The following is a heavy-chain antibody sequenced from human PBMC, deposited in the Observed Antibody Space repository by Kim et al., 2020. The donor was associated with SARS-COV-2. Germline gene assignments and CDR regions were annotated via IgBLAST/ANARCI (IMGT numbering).Heavy chain of an antibody. CDR1: GDSVSSNSVA. CDR2: TYYRSKWYN. CDR3: ARGGRWFDL. J-gene: IGHJ5*02. V-gene: IGHV6-1*01. Sequence: SQTLSLTCDISGDSVSSNSVAWNWIRQSPSRGLEWLGRTYYRSKWYNDYAVSVKSRITVHPDTSKNQFSLQLNSVTPEDSAVYYCARGGRWFDLWGQGTLVTVSS.